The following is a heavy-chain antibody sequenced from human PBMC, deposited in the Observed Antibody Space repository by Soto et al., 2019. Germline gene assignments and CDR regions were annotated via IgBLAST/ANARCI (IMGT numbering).Heavy chain of an antibody. CDR1: VYSFTNYW. J-gene: IGHJ4*02. D-gene: IGHD6-19*01. CDR2: IYPGDSDT. Sequence: PGESLKISCKGSVYSFTNYWIAWVRQMPGKGLEWMGIIYPGDSDTRYSPSFQGQVTISADKSITTAYLQWSSLKASDTAMYYCATYNSGWSYFDYWGQGTLVTVSS. V-gene: IGHV5-51*01. CDR3: ATYNSGWSYFDY.